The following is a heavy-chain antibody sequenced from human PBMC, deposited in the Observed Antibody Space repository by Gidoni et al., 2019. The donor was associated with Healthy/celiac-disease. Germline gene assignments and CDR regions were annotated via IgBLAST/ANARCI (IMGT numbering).Heavy chain of an antibody. J-gene: IGHJ1*01. CDR2: ISGSGGST. V-gene: IGHV3-23*01. D-gene: IGHD3-3*02. CDR1: GFTFSSYA. Sequence: EVQLLESGGGLVQPGGSLRLSGDASGFTFSSYAMRWVRQAPGKGLEWVSVISGSGGSTYYADSVKGRFTISRDNSKNTLYLQMNSLRAEDTAVYYCAKVRGSLALGYFQHWGQGTLVTVSS. CDR3: AKVRGSLALGYFQH.